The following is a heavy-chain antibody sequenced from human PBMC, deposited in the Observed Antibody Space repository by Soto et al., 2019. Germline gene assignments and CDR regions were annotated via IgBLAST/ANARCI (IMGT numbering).Heavy chain of an antibody. Sequence: EVQLLESGGGLVHPGGSLRLSCAASGFTFSNYAMSWVRQAPGMGLEWVSAISGSGVGTYYPDSVKCRFTISRDNSKNTLSLQMNSLRAEDTSLYYCAKEIFESRGYYSDAFDIWGQGTMVTVAS. V-gene: IGHV3-23*01. J-gene: IGHJ3*02. CDR2: ISGSGVGT. CDR3: AKEIFESRGYYSDAFDI. CDR1: GFTFSNYA. D-gene: IGHD3-22*01.